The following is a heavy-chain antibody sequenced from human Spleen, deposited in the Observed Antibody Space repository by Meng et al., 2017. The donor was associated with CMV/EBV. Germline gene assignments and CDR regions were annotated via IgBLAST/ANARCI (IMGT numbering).Heavy chain of an antibody. CDR1: GGSFSGYY. CDR3: ARGTLDPYYFDY. V-gene: IGHV4-34*01. D-gene: IGHD1-1*01. Sequence: QVQLQQWGAGLLKPSETLSLTCAVYGGSFSGYYWSWIRQPPGKGLEWIGEINHSGSTNYNLSLKSRVTISVDTSKNQFSLKLSSVTAADTAVYYCARGTLDPYYFDYWGQGTLVTVSS. CDR2: INHSGST. J-gene: IGHJ4*02.